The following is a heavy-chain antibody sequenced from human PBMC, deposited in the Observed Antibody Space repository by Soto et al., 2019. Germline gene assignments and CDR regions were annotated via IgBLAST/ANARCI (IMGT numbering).Heavy chain of an antibody. CDR3: AKSTSYHWYFDL. V-gene: IGHV3-23*01. J-gene: IGHJ2*01. D-gene: IGHD2-2*01. CDR1: GFTFSSYA. Sequence: EVQLLESGGGLVQPGGSLRLSCAASGFTFSSYAMSWVRQAPGKGLEWVSGISGSGGSTYYADSVKGRFTISRYNSKNTLYLQMNSLRAEGTAVYYWAKSTSYHWYFDLWGRGTLVTVSS. CDR2: ISGSGGST.